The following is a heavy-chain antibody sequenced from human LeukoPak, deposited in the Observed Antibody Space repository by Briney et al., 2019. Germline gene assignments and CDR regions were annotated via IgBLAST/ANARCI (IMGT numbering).Heavy chain of an antibody. Sequence: GGSLRLSCAASGFTFSSYAMHWVRQAPGKGLEWVAVISYDGSNKYYADSVKGRFTISRDNSKNTLYLQMNSLRAEDTAVYYCTRGGDGVLVKAAMRDWPFDYWGQGTLVTVSS. CDR1: GFTFSSYA. J-gene: IGHJ4*02. V-gene: IGHV3-30-3*01. CDR2: ISYDGSNK. CDR3: TRGGDGVLVKAAMRDWPFDY. D-gene: IGHD2-2*01.